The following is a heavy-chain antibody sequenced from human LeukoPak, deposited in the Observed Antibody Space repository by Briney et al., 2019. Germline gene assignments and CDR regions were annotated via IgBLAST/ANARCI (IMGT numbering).Heavy chain of an antibody. Sequence: SETLSLTCTVSGGSISCYYWSWIRQPPGKGLEWIGYIYYSGSTNYNPSLKSRVTISVDTSKNQFSLKLSSVTAADTAVYYCARDQKRGMSWELLRAQTYDGFDVWGQGTMVTVSS. D-gene: IGHD1-26*01. V-gene: IGHV4-59*01. CDR1: GGSISCYY. CDR3: ARDQKRGMSWELLRAQTYDGFDV. J-gene: IGHJ3*01. CDR2: IYYSGST.